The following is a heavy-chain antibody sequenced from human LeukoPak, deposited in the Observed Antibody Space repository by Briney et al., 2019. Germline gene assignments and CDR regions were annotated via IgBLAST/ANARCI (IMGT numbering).Heavy chain of an antibody. D-gene: IGHD1-20*01. Sequence: SETLSLTCTVSGGSISSYYWSWIRQPPGKGLEWVGSISYTGNTYYNPSLKSRITISVDTSKNQFSLKLSSVTAADTALYYCARRITGTTSDSYDYWGQGTLVTVSS. J-gene: IGHJ4*02. CDR1: GGSISSYY. V-gene: IGHV4-59*05. CDR3: ARRITGTTSDSYDY. CDR2: ISYTGNT.